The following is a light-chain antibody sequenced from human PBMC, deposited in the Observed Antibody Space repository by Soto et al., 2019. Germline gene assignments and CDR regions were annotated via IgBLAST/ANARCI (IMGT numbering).Light chain of an antibody. CDR1: QSISSY. CDR3: QQSYSTLAWT. CDR2: AAS. J-gene: IGKJ1*01. Sequence: DIQMTQSPSSLSASVGDRVTITCRASQSISSYLNWCQQKPGKAPKLLIYAASSLRSGVPSRFSGSGSGTDFTLTISSLQPEDFATYYCQQSYSTLAWTFGQGTKVDIK. V-gene: IGKV1-39*01.